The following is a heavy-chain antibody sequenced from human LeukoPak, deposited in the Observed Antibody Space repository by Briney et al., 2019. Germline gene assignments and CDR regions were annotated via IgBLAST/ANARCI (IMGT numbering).Heavy chain of an antibody. D-gene: IGHD6-13*01. J-gene: IGHJ4*02. CDR3: ARLRYIAAAGIFDY. CDR2: INHSGRT. V-gene: IGHV4-34*01. CDR1: GASSSGYS. Sequence: RPSQCLSLTCALYGASSSGYSCGWSRPPPGKGLEWIGEINHSGRTNYTPSLKSRATISIDTSKNQFSLKLSPVTAADTAVDYCARLRYIAAAGIFDYWGQGTLVTVSS.